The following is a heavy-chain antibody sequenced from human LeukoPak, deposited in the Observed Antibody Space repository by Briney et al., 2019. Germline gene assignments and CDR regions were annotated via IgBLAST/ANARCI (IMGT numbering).Heavy chain of an antibody. V-gene: IGHV3-23*01. Sequence: GGSLRLSCAASGFTFSSYGMTWVRQPPGKGLEWVSGITGSSSRTYYADSVKGRFTISRDNSKNTLYLQMNSLRAEDTAVYYCAELGITMIGGVWGKGTTVTISS. CDR2: ITGSSSRT. D-gene: IGHD3-10*02. J-gene: IGHJ6*04. CDR1: GFTFSSYG. CDR3: AELGITMIGGV.